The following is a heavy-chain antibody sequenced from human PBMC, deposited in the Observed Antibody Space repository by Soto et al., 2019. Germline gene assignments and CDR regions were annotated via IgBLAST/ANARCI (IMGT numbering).Heavy chain of an antibody. D-gene: IGHD6-19*01. CDR3: ARHIAVPSTRGFDY. V-gene: IGHV4-4*02. CDR1: GGSITTNW. CDR2: ICHSGTT. J-gene: IGHJ4*02. Sequence: QVHLQESGPGLVKPSGTLSLTCAVSGGSITTNWWSWVRQPPGKGLEWIGEICHSGTTNYTASLRGRVTISVDKSNSQCSLNLNSVPAADSAIYYCARHIAVPSTRGFDYWGQGNLVTVSS.